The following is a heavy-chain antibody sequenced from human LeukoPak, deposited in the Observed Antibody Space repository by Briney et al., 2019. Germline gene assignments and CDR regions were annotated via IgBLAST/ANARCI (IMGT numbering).Heavy chain of an antibody. CDR3: ARDSYGDYFYDY. D-gene: IGHD4-17*01. CDR2: ISSTGSNI. V-gene: IGHV3-21*01. J-gene: IGHJ4*02. Sequence: GGSLRLSCAASGFTFTTYAMNWVRQAPGKGLEWVSSISSTGSNISYADSVKGRFTISRDNAKNSLYPQMNSLRAEDTAVYYCARDSYGDYFYDYWGQGTLVTVSS. CDR1: GFTFTTYA.